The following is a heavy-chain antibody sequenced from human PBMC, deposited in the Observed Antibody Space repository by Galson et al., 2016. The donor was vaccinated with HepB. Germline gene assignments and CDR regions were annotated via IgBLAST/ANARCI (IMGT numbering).Heavy chain of an antibody. J-gene: IGHJ4*02. CDR1: GGSISSNNR. CDR2: IYPTRRT. CDR3: ARVGNYESSGYFDS. Sequence: EPLSFTYAVSGGSISSNNRWPWVRPPPGKGLEWWGDIYPTRRTNYHPSLKSRVTRSVDKTKNQFSLNLSSVTAADPAVYYCARVGNYESSGYFDSWGQGTLVTVSS. V-gene: IGHV4-4*02. D-gene: IGHD3-22*01.